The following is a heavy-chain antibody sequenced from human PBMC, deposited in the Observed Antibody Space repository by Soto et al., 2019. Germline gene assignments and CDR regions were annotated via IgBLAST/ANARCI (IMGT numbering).Heavy chain of an antibody. D-gene: IGHD6-13*01. CDR1: AFTIGIYS. J-gene: IGHJ4*02. V-gene: IGHV3-30*18. Sequence: GGSLGLLGAATAFTIGIYSILWIRQPGGKGLEWVAVISYDGSNKYYADSVKGRFTISRDNSKNTLYLQMNSLRAEDTAVYYCGKDLSSSSLDYWGQGTLVTVSS. CDR3: GKDLSSSSLDY. CDR2: ISYDGSNK.